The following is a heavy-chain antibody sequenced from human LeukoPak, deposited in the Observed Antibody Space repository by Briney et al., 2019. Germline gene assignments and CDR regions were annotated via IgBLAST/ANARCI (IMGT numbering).Heavy chain of an antibody. CDR2: ISGSGGTI. CDR1: GFTFSSYE. D-gene: IGHD3-10*01. CDR3: STDLRGFPWAFDF. Sequence: PGGSLKVSCAASGFTFSSYEMAWVRQPPGKGLEWVSYISGSGGTIYYTDSVKGRFTISRDNTKSSLSLQMNSLRANDTAVYYCSTDLRGFPWAFDFWGQGILLTVCS. V-gene: IGHV3-48*03. J-gene: IGHJ4*02.